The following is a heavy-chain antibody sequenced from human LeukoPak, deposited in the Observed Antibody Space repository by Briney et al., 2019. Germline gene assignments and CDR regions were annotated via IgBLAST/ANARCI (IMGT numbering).Heavy chain of an antibody. J-gene: IGHJ5*02. D-gene: IGHD2-2*01. CDR2: ISYDGSNK. CDR3: ARADCSSTSCYGYYDFWSGPSDWFDP. V-gene: IGHV3-30*04. Sequence: GGPLRLSCAASGFTFSSYAMHWVRQAPGKGLEWVAVISYDGSNKYYADSVKGRFTISRDNSKNTLYLQMNSLRAEDTAVYYCARADCSSTSCYGYYDFWSGPSDWFDPWGQGTLVTVSS. CDR1: GFTFSSYA.